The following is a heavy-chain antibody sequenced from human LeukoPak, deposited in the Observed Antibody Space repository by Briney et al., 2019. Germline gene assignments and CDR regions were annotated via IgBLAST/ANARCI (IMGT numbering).Heavy chain of an antibody. Sequence: ASVKVSCKASGGTFSSYANSWVRQAPGQGLEWMGGIIPIFGTANYAQKFQGRVTITTDESTSTAYMELSSLRSEDTAVYYCAKGQLLEYYYYYYYMDVWGKGTTVTVSS. D-gene: IGHD2-2*01. V-gene: IGHV1-69*05. CDR1: GGTFSSYA. J-gene: IGHJ6*03. CDR3: AKGQLLEYYYYYYYMDV. CDR2: IIPIFGTA.